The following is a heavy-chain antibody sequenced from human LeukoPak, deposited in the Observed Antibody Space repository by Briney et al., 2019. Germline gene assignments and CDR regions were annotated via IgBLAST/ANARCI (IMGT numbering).Heavy chain of an antibody. Sequence: GGSLRLSRAASGFTFDDYAMHWVRQAPGKGLEWVSGISWNGGSIGYADSVKGRFTISRDNAKNSLYLQMNSLRAEDTALYYCAKANQYSYGPGYFDYWGQGTLVTVSS. CDR2: ISWNGGSI. CDR3: AKANQYSYGPGYFDY. CDR1: GFTFDDYA. J-gene: IGHJ4*02. D-gene: IGHD5-18*01. V-gene: IGHV3-9*01.